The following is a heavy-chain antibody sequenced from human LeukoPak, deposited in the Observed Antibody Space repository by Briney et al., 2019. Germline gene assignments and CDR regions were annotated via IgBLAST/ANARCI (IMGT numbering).Heavy chain of an antibody. CDR3: AREEPYSRKFDP. V-gene: IGHV1-69*13. D-gene: IGHD1-14*01. J-gene: IGHJ5*02. CDR2: IIPIFGTA. CDR1: GYTFTSYY. Sequence: GASVKVSCKASGYTFTSYYMHWVRQAPGQGLEWMGGIIPIFGTANYAQKFQGRVTITADESTSTAYMELSSLRSEDTAVYHCAREEPYSRKFDPWGQGTLVTVSS.